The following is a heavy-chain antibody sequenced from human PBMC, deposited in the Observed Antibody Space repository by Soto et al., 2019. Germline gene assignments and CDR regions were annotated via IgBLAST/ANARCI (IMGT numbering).Heavy chain of an antibody. D-gene: IGHD3-16*02. Sequence: PGESLKISCKGSGYSFTSYWIGWVRQMPGKGLEWMGIIYPGDSDTRYSPSFQGQVTISADKSISTAYLQWSSLKASDTAMYYCARQRLGELSFYYYYYGMDVWGQGTTVTVSS. CDR1: GYSFTSYW. CDR3: ARQRLGELSFYYYYYGMDV. V-gene: IGHV5-51*01. J-gene: IGHJ6*02. CDR2: IYPGDSDT.